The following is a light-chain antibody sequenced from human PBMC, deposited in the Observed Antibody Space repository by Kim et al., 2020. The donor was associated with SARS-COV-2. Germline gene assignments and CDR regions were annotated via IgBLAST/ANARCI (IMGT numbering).Light chain of an antibody. V-gene: IGLV2-11*01. CDR2: DDT. CDR1: STDVGGNDE. J-gene: IGLJ3*02. CDR3: CSYASRTPLV. Sequence: QSALTQPRSVSGTPGQSVTISCTGTSTDVGGNDEVWWYQQHRAEAPKLMIYDDTERPSGVPDRFSASNSGNTASVTISGLQAEDEADYYCCSYASRTPLVFGAGTKLTVL.